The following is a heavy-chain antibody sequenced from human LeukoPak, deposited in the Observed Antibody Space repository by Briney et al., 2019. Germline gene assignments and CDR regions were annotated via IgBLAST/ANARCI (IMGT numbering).Heavy chain of an antibody. CDR3: ASGSIAVAGPPFGY. V-gene: IGHV3-21*01. CDR1: GFTFSSNT. CDR2: ISSSGSYI. Sequence: GGSLRLSCAASGFTFSSNTMNWVRQAPGKGLEWVSCISSSGSYIYYADSVKGRFTISRDNAKSSLYLQMNSLRAEDSAVYYCASGSIAVAGPPFGYWGQGSLVTVSS. D-gene: IGHD6-19*01. J-gene: IGHJ4*02.